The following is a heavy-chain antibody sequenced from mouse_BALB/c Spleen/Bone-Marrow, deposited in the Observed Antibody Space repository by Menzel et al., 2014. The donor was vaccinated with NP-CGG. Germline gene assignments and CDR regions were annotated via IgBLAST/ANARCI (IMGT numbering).Heavy chain of an antibody. CDR1: GYTFTSYW. CDR3: APYYYGSSYGFYWYFDV. Sequence: VKLVESGAELVKPGASVKLSCKASGYTFTSYWMHWVKQRPGQGLEWIGEINPSNGRTNYNEKFKSKATLTVDKSSSTAYMQLGSLTSEDSAVYYCAPYYYGSSYGFYWYFDVWGAGTTVTVSS. CDR2: INPSNGRT. J-gene: IGHJ1*01. D-gene: IGHD1-1*01. V-gene: IGHV1S81*02.